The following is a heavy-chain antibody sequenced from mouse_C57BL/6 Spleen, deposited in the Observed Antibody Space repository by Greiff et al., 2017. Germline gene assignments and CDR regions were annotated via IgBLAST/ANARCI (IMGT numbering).Heavy chain of an antibody. CDR3: SRGIYYDYSVYFDY. CDR2: IYPGDGDT. D-gene: IGHD2-4*01. J-gene: IGHJ2*01. CDR1: GYAFSSSW. Sequence: QVQLKESGPELVKPGASVKISCKASGYAFSSSWMNWVKQRPGKGLEWIGRIYPGDGDTNYNGKFKGKATLTADKSSSTAYMQLSSLTSEDSAVYFFSRGIYYDYSVYFDYWGQGTTLTVSS. V-gene: IGHV1-82*01.